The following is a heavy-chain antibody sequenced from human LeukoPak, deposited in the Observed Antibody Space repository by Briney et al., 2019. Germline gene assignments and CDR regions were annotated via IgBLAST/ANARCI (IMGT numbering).Heavy chain of an antibody. J-gene: IGHJ4*02. Sequence: SVKVSCKASGYTFANYAISWVRQAPGQGLEWMGWINPISGSTAYAQKFQGRVTITTNEFTSADYMELSSLTSEDTAMYYCATSRLRVLEWTKFLDYWGLGTLVTVSS. CDR2: INPISGST. D-gene: IGHD3-3*01. CDR1: GYTFANYA. CDR3: ATSRLRVLEWTKFLDY. V-gene: IGHV1-69*05.